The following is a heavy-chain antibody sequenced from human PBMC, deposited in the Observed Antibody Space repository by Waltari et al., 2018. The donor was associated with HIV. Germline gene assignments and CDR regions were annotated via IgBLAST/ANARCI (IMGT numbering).Heavy chain of an antibody. J-gene: IGHJ4*02. CDR1: GYTFTRYY. D-gene: IGHD6-19*01. Sequence: QAQLVQSGADVKKPGASVKVSCKASGYTFTRYYMHWVRQAPGQGLELMGMINPSGSTSYAQKFQGRVTMTRDTSTSTVYMELSSLRSEDTAVYYCARDRIMAVAGAIFDYWGQGTLVTVSS. CDR3: ARDRIMAVAGAIFDY. V-gene: IGHV1-46*01. CDR2: INPSGST.